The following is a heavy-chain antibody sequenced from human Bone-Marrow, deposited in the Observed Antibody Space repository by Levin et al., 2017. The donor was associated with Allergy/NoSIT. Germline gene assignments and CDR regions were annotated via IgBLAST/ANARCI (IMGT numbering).Heavy chain of an antibody. CDR3: VRDRGSFLFYYLDY. Sequence: GESLKISCAASGFSFRSYAMHWVRQAPGKGLEWLTLTSHDGSKTSYADSVQGRFTISRDNANNLLFLQLTNLRPEDTAVYYCVRDRGSFLFYYLDYWGPGAQVTVSS. CDR2: TSHDGSKT. CDR1: GFSFRSYA. D-gene: IGHD3-16*01. J-gene: IGHJ4*02. V-gene: IGHV3-30*03.